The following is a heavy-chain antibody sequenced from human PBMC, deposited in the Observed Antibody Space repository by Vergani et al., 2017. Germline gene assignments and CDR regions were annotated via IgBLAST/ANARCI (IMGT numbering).Heavy chain of an antibody. CDR1: GYTFTSHG. J-gene: IGHJ4*02. D-gene: IGHD2-8*01. V-gene: IGHV1-18*04. CDR2: NSVQKRKT. Sequence: QVQLVQSGAEVKKPGASVKVSCKPSGYTFTSHGISWLRQAPGQGLEWMGWNSVQKRKTHYRQNLQGRVTMTTDTSTITAYMGLRSLMSDDTAVYYCATQPGGIKNPNGTFEFWGQGTLVTVSS. CDR3: ATQPGGIKNPNGTFEF.